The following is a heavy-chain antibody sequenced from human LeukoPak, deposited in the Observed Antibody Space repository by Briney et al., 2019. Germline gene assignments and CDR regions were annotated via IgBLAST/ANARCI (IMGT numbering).Heavy chain of an antibody. D-gene: IGHD6-19*01. CDR1: GYTLTALS. CDR3: ATIIAVADGFDY. J-gene: IGHJ4*02. Sequence: ASVKVSCKVSGYTLTALSMHWVRQAPGKGLEWMGGFDPEDGETIYAQKFQGRVTMAEDTSTDTTYMELSSLRSEDTAVYYCATIIAVADGFDYWGQGTLVTVSS. V-gene: IGHV1-24*01. CDR2: FDPEDGET.